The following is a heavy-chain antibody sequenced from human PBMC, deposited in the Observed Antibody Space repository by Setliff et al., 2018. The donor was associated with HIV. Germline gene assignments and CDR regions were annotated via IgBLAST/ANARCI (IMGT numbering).Heavy chain of an antibody. CDR3: ARSNWGRGNWFDP. V-gene: IGHV4-59*01. CDR2: IYYTGST. D-gene: IGHD7-27*01. CDR1: GGSISSYY. Sequence: PSETLSLTCSVSGGSISSYYWSWIRQPPGKGLEWIGYIYYTGSTNYNPSLKSRVTISVDTSKNQFSLRLNSVTAADTAVYYCARSNWGRGNWFDPWGQGTLVTSPQ. J-gene: IGHJ5*02.